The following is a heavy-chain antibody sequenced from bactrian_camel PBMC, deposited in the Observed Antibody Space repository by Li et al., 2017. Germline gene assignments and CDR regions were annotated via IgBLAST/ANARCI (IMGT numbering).Heavy chain of an antibody. Sequence: QLVESGVGSVQSGGSLRLSCAYSGYTYRWTSMGWFRQAPGKEREGVASIRTDFSQTNYADSVKGRFTISQDNAKNTAYLQMNDLKPEDSGLYVCAAMRSPAGGWQSLEAKYYSYWGQGTQVTVS. CDR3: AAMRSPAGGWQSLEAKYYSY. V-gene: IGHV3S6*01. CDR2: IRTDFSQT. J-gene: IGHJ4*01. CDR1: GYTYRWTS. D-gene: IGHD2*01.